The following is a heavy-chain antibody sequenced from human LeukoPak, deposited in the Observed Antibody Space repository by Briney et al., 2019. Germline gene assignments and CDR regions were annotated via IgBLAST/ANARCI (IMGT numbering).Heavy chain of an antibody. D-gene: IGHD2-15*01. CDR3: ARGLAAIPVRFDP. J-gene: IGHJ5*02. V-gene: IGHV1-2*02. CDR2: INPNSGGT. Sequence: ASVKVSCKASGYTFTDYYMHWVRQAPGQGLEWMGWINPNSGGTNYAQKFQGRVTMTRDTSISTAYMELSRLRSDDTAVYYCARGLAAIPVRFDPWGQGTLVTVSS. CDR1: GYTFTDYY.